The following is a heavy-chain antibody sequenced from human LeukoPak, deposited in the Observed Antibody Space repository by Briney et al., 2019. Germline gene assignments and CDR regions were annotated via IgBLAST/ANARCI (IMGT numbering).Heavy chain of an antibody. J-gene: IGHJ4*02. CDR1: GYSIIRGYY. V-gene: IGHV4-38-2*01. D-gene: IGHD3-16*02. CDR3: ARHDTFGGIIVPYFDY. CDR2: MYQSGTT. Sequence: SETLSLTCGVSGYSIIRGYYWGWVRQTPGKGLECIGSMYQSGTTYYNPSFKGRVTISIDTSKNQFTLTLRSLTAADTAVYYCARHDTFGGIIVPYFDYWGQGILVSVSS.